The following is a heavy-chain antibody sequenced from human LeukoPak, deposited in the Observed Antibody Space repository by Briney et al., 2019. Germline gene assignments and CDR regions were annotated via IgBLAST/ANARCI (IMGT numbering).Heavy chain of an antibody. D-gene: IGHD3-10*01. Sequence: ASVKVSCKASGYTFTSHGISWVRQAPGQGLEWMGWISAYNGNTNYAQKLQGRVTMTTDTSTSTAYMELRSLRSDDTAVYYCAREVLTYYYGSGSAYYFDYWGQGTLVTVSS. V-gene: IGHV1-18*04. CDR2: ISAYNGNT. CDR1: GYTFTSHG. J-gene: IGHJ4*02. CDR3: AREVLTYYYGSGSAYYFDY.